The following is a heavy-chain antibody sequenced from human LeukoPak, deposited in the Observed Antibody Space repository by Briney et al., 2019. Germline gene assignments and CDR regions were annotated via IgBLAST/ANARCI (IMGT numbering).Heavy chain of an antibody. V-gene: IGHV4-4*07. CDR1: GGSISNYY. CDR3: ARETSQKGAHYMDV. Sequence: SETLSLTCNVSGGSISNYYWNWIRQPAGKGLEWIGRFYARGNTNYNPSLKSRVTMSVDTSKNQLSLKLTSVTAADTAVYYCARETSQKGAHYMDVWGKGTTVTISS. D-gene: IGHD3-16*01. CDR2: FYARGNT. J-gene: IGHJ6*03.